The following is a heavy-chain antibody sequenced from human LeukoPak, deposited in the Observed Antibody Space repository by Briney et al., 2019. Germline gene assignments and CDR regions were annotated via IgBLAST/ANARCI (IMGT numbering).Heavy chain of an antibody. CDR2: IYYSGST. J-gene: IGHJ5*02. D-gene: IGHD4-17*01. Sequence: SETLSLTCSVSGGSISSHYWSWIRQPPGKGLEWIGYIYYSGSTKYNPSLKSRVTISVDTSKNQFSLKLSSVTAAGTAVYYCARGGTTVTPGLLWFDPWGQGTLVTVSP. CDR1: GGSISSHY. CDR3: ARGGTTVTPGLLWFDP. V-gene: IGHV4-59*11.